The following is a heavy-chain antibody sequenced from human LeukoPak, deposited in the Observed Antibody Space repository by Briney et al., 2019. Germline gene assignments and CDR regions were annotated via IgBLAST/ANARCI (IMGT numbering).Heavy chain of an antibody. CDR3: ASLPVWFVFDY. CDR2: ISSSGSTI. J-gene: IGHJ4*02. D-gene: IGHD3-10*01. CDR1: GYTFSSYE. Sequence: PGGSLRLSCAASGYTFSSYEMNWVRQAPGKGLEWVSYISSSGSTIYYADSVKGRFTISRDNAKNSLYLQMNSLRAEDTAVYYCASLPVWFVFDYSGQGTLVTVSS. V-gene: IGHV3-48*03.